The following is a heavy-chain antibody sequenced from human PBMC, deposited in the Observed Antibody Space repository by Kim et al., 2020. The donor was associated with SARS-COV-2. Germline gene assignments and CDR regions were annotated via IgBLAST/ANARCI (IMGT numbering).Heavy chain of an antibody. CDR3: ARGRVEVAAASTPDFDY. Sequence: SETLSLTCAVYGGSFSGYYWSWIRQPPGKGLEWIGEINHSGSTNYNPSLKSRVTISVDTSKNQFSLKLSSVTAADTAVYYCARGRVEVAAASTPDFDYWGQGTLVTVSS. CDR2: INHSGST. V-gene: IGHV4-34*01. CDR1: GGSFSGYY. J-gene: IGHJ4*02. D-gene: IGHD6-13*01.